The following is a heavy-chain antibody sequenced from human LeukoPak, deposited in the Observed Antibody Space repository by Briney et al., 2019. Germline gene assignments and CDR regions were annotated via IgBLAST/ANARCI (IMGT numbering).Heavy chain of an antibody. CDR2: FGHNGDIT. D-gene: IGHD4-17*01. CDR3: ARDPTGGLDY. CDR1: GFSFSTSA. J-gene: IGHJ4*02. V-gene: IGHV3-23*01. Sequence: SGGSLRLSCAASGFSFSTSAMTWVRQAPGKGLEWVSGFGHNGDITYSDSVKGRFTISRDNSKNTLFLQMNSLRAEDTAVYYCARDPTGGLDYWGQGTLVTVSS.